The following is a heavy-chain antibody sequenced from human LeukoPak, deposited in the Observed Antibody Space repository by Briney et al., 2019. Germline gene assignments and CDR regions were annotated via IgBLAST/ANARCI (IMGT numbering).Heavy chain of an antibody. V-gene: IGHV3-7*03. CDR1: GFTFSGYW. Sequence: AGGSLRLSCAASGFTFSGYWMGWVRQAPGKGLEWVANIKQDGSEKYYVDSVKGRFTISRDNVKNSLYLQMNSLRAEDTAVYYCARYRGSRSIDYWGQGTLVSVSS. J-gene: IGHJ4*02. CDR3: ARYRGSRSIDY. D-gene: IGHD3-10*01. CDR2: IKQDGSEK.